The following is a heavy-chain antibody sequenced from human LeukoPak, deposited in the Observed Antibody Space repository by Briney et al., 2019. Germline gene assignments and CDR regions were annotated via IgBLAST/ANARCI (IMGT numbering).Heavy chain of an antibody. J-gene: IGHJ3*02. CDR2: ISSSSSYI. CDR1: GFTFSSYS. D-gene: IGHD1-26*01. V-gene: IGHV3-21*01. Sequence: PGGSLRLSCAASGFTFSSYSMNWVRQAPGKGLEWVSSISSSSSYIYYADSVKGRFTISRDNAKNSLYLQMNSLRAEDTAVYYCVGPYSGSYYSFDAFDIWGQGTMVTVSS. CDR3: VGPYSGSYYSFDAFDI.